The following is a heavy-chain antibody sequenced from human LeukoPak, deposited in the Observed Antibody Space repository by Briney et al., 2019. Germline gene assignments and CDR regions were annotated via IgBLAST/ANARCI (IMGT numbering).Heavy chain of an antibody. J-gene: IGHJ4*01. CDR1: GDSINRYL. CDR2: IYDSGTT. CDR3: ARQSDSGGYFEY. Sequence: KPSETLSLTCTVSGDSINRYLWTWIRQPAGRGLEWIERIYDSGTTNYRPSLKSRVSMSVETPKNQFSLRLSSVTAADTAVYYCARQSDSGGYFEYWGQGIRVTVSS. D-gene: IGHD2-15*01. V-gene: IGHV4-4*07.